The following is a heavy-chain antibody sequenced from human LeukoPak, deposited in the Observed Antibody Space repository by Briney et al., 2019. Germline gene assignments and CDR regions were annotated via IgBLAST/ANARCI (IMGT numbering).Heavy chain of an antibody. CDR1: GGSISSYY. Sequence: SETLSLTCTVSGGSISSYYWSWIRQPAGKGLEWIGHMYTSGTTNYNPALKSRVTMSVDTSKNQFSLKLSSVTPADTAVYYCARSVRRLYGSGRSNWFDPRSRGTLVSVSS. CDR2: MYTSGTT. D-gene: IGHD3-10*01. CDR3: ARSVRRLYGSGRSNWFDP. J-gene: IGHJ5*02. V-gene: IGHV4-4*07.